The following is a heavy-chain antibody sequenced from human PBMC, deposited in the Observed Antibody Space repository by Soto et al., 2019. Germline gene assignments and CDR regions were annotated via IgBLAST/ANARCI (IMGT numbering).Heavy chain of an antibody. V-gene: IGHV1-8*01. CDR2: MNPNSGNT. Sequence: QVQLVQSGAEVKKPGASVKVSCKASGYTFTSYDINWVRQATGQGLEWMGWMNPNSGNTGYAQKFQGRVTMTRNTSISTAYMELSSLRSEDTAVYYCARGDSNYNYYYHGIDVWGQWTTVTVYS. D-gene: IGHD4-4*01. CDR3: ARGDSNYNYYYHGIDV. J-gene: IGHJ6*02. CDR1: GYTFTSYD.